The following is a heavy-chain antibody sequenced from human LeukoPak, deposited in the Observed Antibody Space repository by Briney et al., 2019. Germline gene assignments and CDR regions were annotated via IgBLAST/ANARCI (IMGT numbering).Heavy chain of an antibody. Sequence: SETLSLTCTVSGGSISSGSYYWSWIRQPAGKGLEWIGRIYSSGSTNYNPSLKSRVTISLDTSKNQFSLKLSSVTAADTAVYYCAREVHGSGSGGSRFDYWGQGTLVTVSS. V-gene: IGHV4-61*02. D-gene: IGHD3-10*01. CDR3: AREVHGSGSGGSRFDY. CDR1: GGSISSGSYY. J-gene: IGHJ4*02. CDR2: IYSSGST.